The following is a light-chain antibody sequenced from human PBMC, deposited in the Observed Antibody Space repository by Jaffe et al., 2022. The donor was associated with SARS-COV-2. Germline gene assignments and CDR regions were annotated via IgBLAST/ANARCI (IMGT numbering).Light chain of an antibody. J-gene: IGLJ1*01. CDR2: DVT. CDR3: CSYAGSHTYV. CDR1: SSNVGGYNY. V-gene: IGLV2-11*01. Sequence: QSALTQPRSVSGSPGQSVTISCTGTSSNVGGYNYVSWYQQHPGKAPKLMIYDVTKRPSGVPDRFSGSKSGNTASLTISRLQGEDEADYYCCSYAGSHTYVFGTGTKVTVL.